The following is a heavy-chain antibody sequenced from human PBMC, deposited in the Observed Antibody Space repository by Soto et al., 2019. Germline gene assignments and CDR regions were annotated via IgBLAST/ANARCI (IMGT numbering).Heavy chain of an antibody. V-gene: IGHV4-34*01. D-gene: IGHD2-21*02. J-gene: IGHJ4*02. CDR1: GGSFSGYY. CDR2: INHSGST. CDR3: ARRDPYYFDY. Sequence: SEILSLTCAVYGGSFSGYYWSWIRQPPGKGLEWIGEINHSGSTNYNPSLKSRVTISVDTSKNQFSLKLSSVTAADTAVYYCARRDPYYFDYWGQGTLVTVSS.